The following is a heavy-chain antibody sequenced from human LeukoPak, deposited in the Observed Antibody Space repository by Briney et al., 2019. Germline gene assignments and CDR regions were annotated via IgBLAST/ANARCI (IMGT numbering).Heavy chain of an antibody. CDR1: GGSISSYY. CDR2: IYYSGST. CDR3: ARLSTYYDILTGYVLYYFDY. Sequence: SETLSLTCTVSGGSISSYYWSWIRQPPGKGLEWIGYIYYSGSTSYTPSLKSRVTISVDTSKNQFSLKLSSVTAADTAVYYCARLSTYYDILTGYVLYYFDYWGQGTLVTVSS. V-gene: IGHV4-59*01. D-gene: IGHD3-9*01. J-gene: IGHJ4*02.